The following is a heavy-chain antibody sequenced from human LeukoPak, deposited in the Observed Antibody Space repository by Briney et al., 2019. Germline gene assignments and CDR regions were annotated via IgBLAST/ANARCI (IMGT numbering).Heavy chain of an antibody. J-gene: IGHJ3*02. D-gene: IGHD3-22*01. V-gene: IGHV3-66*01. Sequence: PGGSLRLSCAASGFTFSSYAMSWVRQAPGKGLEWVSVIYSGGSTYYADSVKGRFTISRDNSKNTLYLQMNSLRAEDTAVYYCARSTSEVILPAFDIWGQGTMVTVSS. CDR2: IYSGGST. CDR3: ARSTSEVILPAFDI. CDR1: GFTFSSYA.